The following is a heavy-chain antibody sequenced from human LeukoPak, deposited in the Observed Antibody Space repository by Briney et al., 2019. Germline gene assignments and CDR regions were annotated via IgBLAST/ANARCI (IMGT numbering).Heavy chain of an antibody. V-gene: IGHV1-69*04. D-gene: IGHD6-19*01. Sequence: SVKVSCKASGGTFSNYAISWVRQAPGQGLEWMGRIIPILGIANYAQKFQGRVTITADKSTSTAYMELSSLRSEDTAVYYCARDPPSIAARAGGIAVAGDYWGQGTLVTVCS. CDR2: IIPILGIA. CDR1: GGTFSNYA. CDR3: ARDPPSIAARAGGIAVAGDY. J-gene: IGHJ4*02.